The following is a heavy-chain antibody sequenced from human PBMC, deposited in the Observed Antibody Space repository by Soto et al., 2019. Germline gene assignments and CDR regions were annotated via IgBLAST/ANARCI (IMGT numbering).Heavy chain of an antibody. Sequence: GGSLRLSCAASGFTFSSYAMSWVRQAPGKGLEWVSAISGSGGSTYHADSVKGQVTISADKSISTAYLQWSSLKASDSAMYYCARGPPADRWGQGTLVTVSS. CDR1: GFTFSSYA. J-gene: IGHJ5*02. CDR2: ISGSGGST. D-gene: IGHD2-2*01. CDR3: ARGPPADR. V-gene: IGHV3-23*01.